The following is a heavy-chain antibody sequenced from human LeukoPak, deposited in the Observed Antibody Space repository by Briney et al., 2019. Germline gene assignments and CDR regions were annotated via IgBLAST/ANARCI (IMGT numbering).Heavy chain of an antibody. J-gene: IGHJ6*04. V-gene: IGHV3-48*03. D-gene: IGHD3-10*02. CDR1: GFTFSRNW. CDR2: ISSSGSTI. Sequence: GGSLRLSCVASGFTFSRNWMHWVRQAPGKGLEWVSYISSSGSTIYYADSVKGRFTISRDNAKNSLYLQMNSLRAEDTAVYYCAELGITMIGGVWGKGTTVTISS. CDR3: AELGITMIGGV.